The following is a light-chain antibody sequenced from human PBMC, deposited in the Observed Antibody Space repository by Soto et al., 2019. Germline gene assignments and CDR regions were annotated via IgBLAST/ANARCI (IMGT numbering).Light chain of an antibody. Sequence: QSALTQPPSVSGAPGQRVTISCTGSSSNIGAGYDVYWYQQLPGTAPKVLIYGNSNRPSGVPDRFSGSKSGTSASLAITGLQAEDEADYYCQSYDSSLSGPVVFGGGTKLTVL. CDR1: SSNIGAGYD. J-gene: IGLJ2*01. V-gene: IGLV1-40*01. CDR2: GNS. CDR3: QSYDSSLSGPVV.